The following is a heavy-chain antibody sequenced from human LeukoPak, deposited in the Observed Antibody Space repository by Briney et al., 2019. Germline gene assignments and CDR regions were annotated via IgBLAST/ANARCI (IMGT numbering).Heavy chain of an antibody. CDR1: GGSISSYY. J-gene: IGHJ4*02. Sequence: SETLSLTCTASGGSISSYYWSWIRQPPGKGLEWIGYIYYSGSTNYNPSLKSRVTISVDTSKNQFSLKLSSVTAADTAVYYCARDRYSNYDYWGQGTLVTVSS. D-gene: IGHD4-11*01. V-gene: IGHV4-59*01. CDR2: IYYSGST. CDR3: ARDRYSNYDY.